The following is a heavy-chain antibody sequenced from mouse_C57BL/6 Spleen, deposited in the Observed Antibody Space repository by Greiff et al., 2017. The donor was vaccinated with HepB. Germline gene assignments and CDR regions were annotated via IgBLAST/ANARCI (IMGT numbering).Heavy chain of an antibody. J-gene: IGHJ2*01. V-gene: IGHV3-6*01. CDR1: GYSITSGYY. Sequence: EVQLQESGPGLVKPSQSLSLTCSVTGYSITSGYYWNWILQFPGNKLEWMGYISYDGSNNYNPSLKNRISITRDTSKNQFFLKLNSVTTEDTATYYCASSYDADDYWGQGTTLTVSS. CDR2: ISYDGSN. D-gene: IGHD2-12*01. CDR3: ASSYDADDY.